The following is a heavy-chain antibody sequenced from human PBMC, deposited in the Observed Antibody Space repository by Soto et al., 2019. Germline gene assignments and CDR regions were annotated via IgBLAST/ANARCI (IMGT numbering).Heavy chain of an antibody. CDR3: ARRGSSGWYDY. Sequence: SETLSLTCTVSGGSISSSSYYWGWIRQPPGKGLEWIGSIYYSGSTYYNPSLKSRVTISVDTSKNQFSLKLSSVTAADTAVYYCARRGSSGWYDYWGQGTLVTVSS. CDR1: GGSISSSSYY. J-gene: IGHJ4*02. D-gene: IGHD6-19*01. V-gene: IGHV4-39*01. CDR2: IYYSGST.